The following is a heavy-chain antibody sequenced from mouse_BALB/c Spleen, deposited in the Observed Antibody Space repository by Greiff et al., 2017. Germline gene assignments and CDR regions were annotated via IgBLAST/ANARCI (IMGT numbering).Heavy chain of an antibody. J-gene: IGHJ4*01. Sequence: VQLQQSGAELAKPGASVKMSCKASGYTFTSYWMHWVKQRPGQGLEWIGYINPSTGYTEYNQKFKGKATLTADKSSSTAYMQLSSLTSEDSAVYFCARNYRYGESMDYWGQGTSVTVSS. D-gene: IGHD2-14*01. CDR2: INPSTGYT. V-gene: IGHV1-7*01. CDR3: ARNYRYGESMDY. CDR1: GYTFTSYW.